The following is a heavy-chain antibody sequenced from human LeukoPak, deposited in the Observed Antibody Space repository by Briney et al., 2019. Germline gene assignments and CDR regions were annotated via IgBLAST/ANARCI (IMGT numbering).Heavy chain of an antibody. V-gene: IGHV1-69*13. Sequence: GASVKVSCKASGYTFTSYGISWVRQAPGQGLEWMGGIIPIFGTANYAQKFQGRVTVTADESTSTAYMELSSLRSEDTAVYYCAPTYCGGDCYSKYWYFDLWGRGTLVTVSS. J-gene: IGHJ2*01. CDR1: GYTFTSYG. CDR3: APTYCGGDCYSKYWYFDL. D-gene: IGHD2-21*02. CDR2: IIPIFGTA.